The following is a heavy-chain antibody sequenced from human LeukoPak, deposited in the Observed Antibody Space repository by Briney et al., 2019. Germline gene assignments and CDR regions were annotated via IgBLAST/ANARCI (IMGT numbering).Heavy chain of an antibody. V-gene: IGHV1-24*01. D-gene: IGHD2-15*01. CDR1: GYTLTELS. CDR3: ATDPASLVVVAAS. J-gene: IGHJ4*02. Sequence: ASVRASCKVSGYTLTELSMHLVRQAPGKGLEWMGGFDPEDGETIYAQKFQGRVTMTEDTSTDTAYMELSSLRSEDTAVYYCATDPASLVVVAASWGQGTLVTVSS. CDR2: FDPEDGET.